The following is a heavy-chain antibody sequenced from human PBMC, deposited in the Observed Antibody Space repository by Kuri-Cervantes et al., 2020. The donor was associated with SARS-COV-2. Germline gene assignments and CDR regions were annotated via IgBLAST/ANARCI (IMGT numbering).Heavy chain of an antibody. CDR2: ISYDGSNK. D-gene: IGHD6-19*01. CDR3: ARDHSGWYLDY. V-gene: IGHV3-30*04. CDR1: GFTFSSYA. Sequence: GGSLRLSCAASGFTFSSYAMHWVRQAPGKGLEWVAVISYDGSNKYYADSVKGRFTISRDNSKNTLYLQMNSQRAEDTAVYYCARDHSGWYLDYWGQGTLVTVSS. J-gene: IGHJ4*02.